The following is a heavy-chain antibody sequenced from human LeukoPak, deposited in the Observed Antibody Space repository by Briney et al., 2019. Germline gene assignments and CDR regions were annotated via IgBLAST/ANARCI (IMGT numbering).Heavy chain of an antibody. Sequence: GGSLRLSCAASGFTFSSYAMNWVRQAPGKGLEWVSVISGSGDSTHYADSVKGRFTISRDNSKNTLYLQMNSLRAEDTAVYYCAKDLGGPSYYYYYHMDVWGKGTTVTVSS. CDR3: AKDLGGPSYYYYYHMDV. V-gene: IGHV3-23*01. CDR1: GFTFSSYA. CDR2: ISGSGDST. D-gene: IGHD2-15*01. J-gene: IGHJ6*03.